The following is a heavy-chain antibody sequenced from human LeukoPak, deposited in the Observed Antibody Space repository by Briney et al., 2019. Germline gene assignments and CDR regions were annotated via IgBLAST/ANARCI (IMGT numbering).Heavy chain of an antibody. CDR3: ARAQYGDAFDI. J-gene: IGHJ3*02. CDR1: GFTFSNYC. V-gene: IGHV3-74*01. CDR2: IKTDGSST. D-gene: IGHD4-17*01. Sequence: GGSLRLSCAASGFTFSNYCMHCVRQAPGKGLVWVSRIKTDGSSTSYADSVKGRFTITRDNAKNTLYLQMNSLRAEDTAVYYCARAQYGDAFDIWGQGTMVTVSS.